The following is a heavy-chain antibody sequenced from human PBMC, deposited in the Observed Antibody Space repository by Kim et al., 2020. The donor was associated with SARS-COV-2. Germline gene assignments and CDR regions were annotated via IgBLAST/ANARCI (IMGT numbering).Heavy chain of an antibody. CDR3: AGTKQLVLSYYYYGMDV. V-gene: IGHV3-33*01. J-gene: IGHJ6*02. Sequence: GGSLRLSCAASGFTFSSYGMHWVRQAPGKGLEWVAVIWYDGSNKYYADSVKGRFTISRDNSKNTLYLQMNSLRAEDTAVYYCAGTKQLVLSYYYYGMDVWGQGTTVTVSS. CDR1: GFTFSSYG. CDR2: IWYDGSNK. D-gene: IGHD6-13*01.